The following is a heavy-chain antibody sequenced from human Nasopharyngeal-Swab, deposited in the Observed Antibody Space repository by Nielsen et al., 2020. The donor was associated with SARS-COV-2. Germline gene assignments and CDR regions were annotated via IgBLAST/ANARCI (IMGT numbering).Heavy chain of an antibody. CDR2: IWYDGSNN. Sequence: GESLKTSCAASGFTFSTFGMHWVRQAPGKGLEWVAVIWYDGSNNYYADSVKGRFTISRDNSKNTLYLQMNSLRAKDTAIYYCARDEAGTANSGFDYWGQGTLVTVSS. CDR1: GFTFSTFG. V-gene: IGHV3-33*01. D-gene: IGHD1-1*01. J-gene: IGHJ4*02. CDR3: ARDEAGTANSGFDY.